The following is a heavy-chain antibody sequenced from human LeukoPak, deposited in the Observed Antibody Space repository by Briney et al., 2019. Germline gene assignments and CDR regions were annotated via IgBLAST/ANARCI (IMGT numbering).Heavy chain of an antibody. J-gene: IGHJ4*02. CDR2: INPNSGGT. CDR3: ARAYRTTVVTPGDY. V-gene: IGHV1-2*02. D-gene: IGHD4-23*01. CDR1: VYTFTGYY. Sequence: ASVKVSCKASVYTFTGYYMHWVRQAPGQGLEWMGWINPNSGGTNYAQKFQGRVTMTRDTSISTAYMELSRLRSDDTAVYYCARAYRTTVVTPGDYWGQGTLVTVSS.